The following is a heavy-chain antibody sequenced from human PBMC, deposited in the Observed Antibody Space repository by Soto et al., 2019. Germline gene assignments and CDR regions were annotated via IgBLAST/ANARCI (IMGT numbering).Heavy chain of an antibody. Sequence: SLRLSCAASGFTFDDYAMHGVRQAPGKGLEWVSGLSWNSGRIGYADSVKGRFTISRDNGKNSLYLQMNSLRAEDTAFYYCTKAIGSAFGDYGMDVWGQGTTVTVSS. J-gene: IGHJ6*02. D-gene: IGHD3-10*01. CDR1: GFTFDDYA. CDR3: TKAIGSAFGDYGMDV. CDR2: LSWNSGRI. V-gene: IGHV3-9*01.